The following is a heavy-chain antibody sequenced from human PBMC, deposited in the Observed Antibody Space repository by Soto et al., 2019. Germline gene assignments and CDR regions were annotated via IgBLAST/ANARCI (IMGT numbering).Heavy chain of an antibody. J-gene: IGHJ3*01. Sequence: QVRLQRSSPGLVAPSGTLYLTCAVSGGSINSSNWWSWVRQSPGKGLEWMGEIYQSGSTKYNPSFRSRFTVSIDKSKSQFSLKLTSVIAADSAVCYCARRYFYENQGVFDVWDQGTKVTVSS. CDR1: GGSINSSNW. CDR3: ARRYFYENQGVFDV. CDR2: IYQSGST. D-gene: IGHD3-22*01. V-gene: IGHV4-4*02.